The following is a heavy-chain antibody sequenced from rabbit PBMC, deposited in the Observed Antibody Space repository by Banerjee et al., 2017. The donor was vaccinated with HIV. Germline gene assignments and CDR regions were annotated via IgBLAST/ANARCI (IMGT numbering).Heavy chain of an antibody. V-gene: IGHV1S45*01. CDR2: IYAGSSGNT. Sequence: QEQLEESGGDLVQPEGSLTLTCKASGLDFSSNYWICWVRQAPGKGLEWIACIYAGSSGNTYYASWAKGRFTISKTSSTTVTLQMTSLTAADTATYFCARAIDSYSLYYGMDLWGQGTLVTVS. D-gene: IGHD6-1*01. CDR3: ARAIDSYSLYYGMDL. J-gene: IGHJ6*01. CDR1: GLDFSSNYW.